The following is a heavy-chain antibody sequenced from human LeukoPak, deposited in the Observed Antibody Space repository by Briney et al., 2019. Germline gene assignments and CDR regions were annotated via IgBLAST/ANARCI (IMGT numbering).Heavy chain of an antibody. V-gene: IGHV1-69*01. Sequence: ASVKVSCKASGGTFTSYPISGVGRAPGKGLEGMGGTIPIFGTANYAQKFQGRVTITADESTSTAYMELSSLRSEDTAVYYCARGIAAAGDYYYYYGMDVWGQGTTVTVSS. D-gene: IGHD6-13*01. CDR2: TIPIFGTA. CDR1: GGTFTSYP. CDR3: ARGIAAAGDYYYYYGMDV. J-gene: IGHJ6*02.